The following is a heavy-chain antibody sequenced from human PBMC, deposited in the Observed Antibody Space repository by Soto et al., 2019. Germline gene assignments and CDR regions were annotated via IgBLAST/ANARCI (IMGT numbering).Heavy chain of an antibody. CDR1: GGSISSGGYS. J-gene: IGHJ4*02. CDR3: AAGAIFGVFPIDY. V-gene: IGHV4-30-2*01. D-gene: IGHD3-3*01. CDR2: IYHSGST. Sequence: QLQLQESGSGLVKPSQTLSLTCAVSGGSISSGGYSWSWIRQPPGKGLEWIGYIYHSGSTYYNPSLKSRVTISVDRSKNQFSLTLSSVTAADTAVYYCAAGAIFGVFPIDYWGQGTLVTVSS.